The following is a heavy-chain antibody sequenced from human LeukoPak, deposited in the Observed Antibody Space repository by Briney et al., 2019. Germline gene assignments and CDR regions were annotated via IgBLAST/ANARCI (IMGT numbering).Heavy chain of an antibody. CDR2: IYYSGST. D-gene: IGHD1-26*01. V-gene: IGHV4-59*01. J-gene: IGHJ4*02. CDR1: GGSISSYY. CDR3: ARYLTRSLRLSGSYYSFDY. Sequence: PSETLSLTCTVSGGSISSYYWSWIRQPPGKGLEWIGYIYYSGSTNYNPSLKSRVTISVDTSKNQFSLKLSSVTAADTAVYYCARYLTRSLRLSGSYYSFDYWGQGTLVTVSS.